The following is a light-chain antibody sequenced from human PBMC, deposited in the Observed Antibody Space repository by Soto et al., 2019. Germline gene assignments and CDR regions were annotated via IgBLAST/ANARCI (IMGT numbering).Light chain of an antibody. V-gene: IGLV1-47*01. CDR1: SSNIGSNY. J-gene: IGLJ3*02. Sequence: QAVVTQPPSPSGTPGQRVTISCSGSSSNIGSNYVYWHQQLPGTAPRGLIYKNNERPSGVPDRFSGSKSGTSGSLAISGLRSEDEADYYCVAWDDSLSAWVFGGGTKLTVL. CDR2: KNN. CDR3: VAWDDSLSAWV.